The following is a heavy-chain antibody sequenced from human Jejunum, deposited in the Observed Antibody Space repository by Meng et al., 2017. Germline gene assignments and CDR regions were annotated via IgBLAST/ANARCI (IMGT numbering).Heavy chain of an antibody. V-gene: IGHV4-30-4*01. D-gene: IGHD6-6*01. CDR2: IHHSGIT. J-gene: IGHJ4*02. CDR3: ATIQSSPHFFNY. Sequence: QVQLQESGPGLVKPSQTLSLACTVSGDSVTSGSYHWSWIRQPPGKDLEWIGYIHHSGITYYNPSLRSRLLISIDTSKRQLSLTLNSVTAADTALYYCATIQSSPHFFNYWGQGTLVTVSS. CDR1: GDSVTSGSYH.